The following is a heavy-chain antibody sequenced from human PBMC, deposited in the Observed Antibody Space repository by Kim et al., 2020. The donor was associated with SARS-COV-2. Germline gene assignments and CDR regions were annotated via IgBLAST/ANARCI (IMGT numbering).Heavy chain of an antibody. CDR2: IWYDGSNK. J-gene: IGHJ3*02. D-gene: IGHD6-19*01. CDR3: AREDSSEQWLVDLGAFDI. V-gene: IGHV3-33*01. CDR1: GFTFSSYG. Sequence: GGSLRLSCAASGFTFSSYGMHWVRQAPGKGLEWVAVIWYDGSNKYYADSVKGRFTISRDNSKNTLYLQMNSLRAEDTAVYYCAREDSSEQWLVDLGAFDIWGQWTMVTVSS.